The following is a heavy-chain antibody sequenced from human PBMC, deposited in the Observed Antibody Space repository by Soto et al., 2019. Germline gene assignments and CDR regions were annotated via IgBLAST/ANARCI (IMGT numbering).Heavy chain of an antibody. J-gene: IGHJ5*02. D-gene: IGHD3-3*01. CDR3: ARRSGYYLGWFDP. CDR2: INHSGST. V-gene: IGHV4-34*01. CDR1: GGSFSGYY. Sequence: SETLSLTCAVYGGSFSGYYWSWIRQPPGKGLEWIGEINHSGSTNYNPSLKSRVTISVDTSKNQFSLKLSSVTAADAAVYYCARRSGYYLGWFDPWGQGTLVTVSS.